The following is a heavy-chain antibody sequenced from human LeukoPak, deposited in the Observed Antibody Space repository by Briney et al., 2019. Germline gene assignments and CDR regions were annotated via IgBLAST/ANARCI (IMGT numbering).Heavy chain of an antibody. D-gene: IGHD6-13*01. V-gene: IGHV3-48*04. CDR3: ATGQGSRWDN. J-gene: IGHJ4*02. CDR1: GFTFSSYS. Sequence: PGGSLRLSCAASGFTFSSYSMNWVRQAPGKGLEWVSYISSSSSTIYYADSVKGRFTISRDNAKNSLYLQMDSLRGDDTAVYYCATGQGSRWDNWGQGTLVTVSS. CDR2: ISSSSSTI.